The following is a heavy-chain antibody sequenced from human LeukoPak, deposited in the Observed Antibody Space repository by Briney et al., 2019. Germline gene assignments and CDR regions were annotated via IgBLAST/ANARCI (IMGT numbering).Heavy chain of an antibody. CDR2: ISAYNGNT. D-gene: IGHD3-22*01. CDR3: AIPDYYDSSGYYFSGFDY. J-gene: IGHJ4*02. CDR1: GYTFTSYG. Sequence: ASVKVSCKASGYTFTSYGISWVRQAPGQGLEWMGWISAYNGNTNYAQKLQGRITMTTDTSKSTAYMELRSLRSDDTAVYYCAIPDYYDSSGYYFSGFDYWGQGTLVTVSS. V-gene: IGHV1-18*01.